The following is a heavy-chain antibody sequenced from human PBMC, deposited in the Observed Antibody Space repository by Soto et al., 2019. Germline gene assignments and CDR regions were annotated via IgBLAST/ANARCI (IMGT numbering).Heavy chain of an antibody. CDR3: ARRLGCIDGTCLPFEY. Sequence: EVQLLKSGGGLVQPGGSLRLSCAASGFTLSNYAMNWVRQAPGKGLEWVSTISGSVSNTYYEDSVKGRFTIYRDNSKTTLSLQMNSLGAEDTALYYCARRLGCIDGTCLPFEYWGHVTLVTVSS. J-gene: IGHJ4*01. CDR1: GFTLSNYA. V-gene: IGHV3-23*01. CDR2: ISGSVSNT. D-gene: IGHD2-15*01.